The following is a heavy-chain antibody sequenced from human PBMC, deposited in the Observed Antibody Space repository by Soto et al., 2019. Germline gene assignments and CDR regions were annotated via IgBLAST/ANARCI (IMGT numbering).Heavy chain of an antibody. J-gene: IGHJ3*02. Sequence: QVQLVQSGAEVKKPGASVKVSCKASGYTFTSYAMHWVRQAPGQRLEWMGWINAGNGNTKYSQKFQGRVTITRDTSAITAYMELSSLRSEDTAVYYCARSIAAAGTGHDAFDIWGQGTMVTVSS. D-gene: IGHD6-13*01. CDR1: GYTFTSYA. CDR3: ARSIAAAGTGHDAFDI. CDR2: INAGNGNT. V-gene: IGHV1-3*01.